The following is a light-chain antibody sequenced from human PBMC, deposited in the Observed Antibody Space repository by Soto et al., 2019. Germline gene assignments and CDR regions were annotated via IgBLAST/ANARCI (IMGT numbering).Light chain of an antibody. Sequence: QSALTQPPSASGSPGQSVTISCTGTSSDVGGYDYVSWYQQHPGKAPKLMIYEVSKRPSGVPDRFSGSKSGNTASLTVSGLQAEDEADYYCTSHAVTNNFWVFGGGTKLTVL. CDR2: EVS. CDR3: TSHAVTNNFWV. V-gene: IGLV2-8*01. CDR1: SSDVGGYDY. J-gene: IGLJ3*02.